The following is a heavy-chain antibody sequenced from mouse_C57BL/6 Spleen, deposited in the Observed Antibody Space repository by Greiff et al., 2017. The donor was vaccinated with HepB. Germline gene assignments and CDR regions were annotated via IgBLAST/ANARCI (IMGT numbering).Heavy chain of an antibody. V-gene: IGHV1-53*01. CDR1: GYTFTSYW. CDR3: ARSPPPYGSSSDYFDY. J-gene: IGHJ2*01. CDR2: INPSNGGT. Sequence: QVQLQQPGTELVKPGASVKLSCKASGYTFTSYWMHWVKQRPGQGLEWIGNINPSNGGTNYNEKFKSKATLTVDKSSSTAYMQLSSLTSEDSAVYYCARSPPPYGSSSDYFDYWGQGTTLTVSS. D-gene: IGHD1-1*01.